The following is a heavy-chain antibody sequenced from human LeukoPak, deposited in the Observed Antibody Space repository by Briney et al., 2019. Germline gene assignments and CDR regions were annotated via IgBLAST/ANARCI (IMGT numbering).Heavy chain of an antibody. V-gene: IGHV1-2*02. Sequence: ASVKVSCKASGYTFTGYYIHWVRQAPGQGLECVGWINPNSGGTNYAQKFQGRVTMTRDTSISTAYMELSRLRSDDTAVYYCARGGSGSYFSWLDPWGQGTLVTASS. CDR3: ARGGSGSYFSWLDP. D-gene: IGHD3-10*01. CDR2: INPNSGGT. J-gene: IGHJ5*02. CDR1: GYTFTGYY.